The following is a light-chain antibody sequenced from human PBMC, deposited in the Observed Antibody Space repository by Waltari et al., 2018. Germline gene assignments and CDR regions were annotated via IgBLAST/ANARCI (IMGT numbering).Light chain of an antibody. CDR3: TSYGGDNNIVI. V-gene: IGLV2-8*01. CDR1: NNDIGSYNH. CDR2: EVN. Sequence: QSALTQPPSASGSPGQSVTISCIGTNNDIGSYNHVSWYQQHPGTAPKFLIFEVNKRPSGVPVRFSGSKSGNTAALTVSGLQAEDEADYYCTSYGGDNNIVIFGGGTKLTVL. J-gene: IGLJ2*01.